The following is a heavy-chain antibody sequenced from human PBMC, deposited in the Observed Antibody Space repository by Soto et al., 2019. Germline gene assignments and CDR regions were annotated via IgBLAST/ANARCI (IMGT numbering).Heavy chain of an antibody. D-gene: IGHD6-13*01. Sequence: EVQLLESGGGLVQPGGSLRLSCAASGFTFSSYAMSWVRQAPGKGLEWVSAISGSGGSTYYADSVKGRFTISRDNSKNTLYLQMNSLRAEDTALYYCAKDAGNGEGIAAAGTLDYYGMDVWGQGTTVTVSS. CDR3: AKDAGNGEGIAAAGTLDYYGMDV. V-gene: IGHV3-23*01. CDR2: ISGSGGST. CDR1: GFTFSSYA. J-gene: IGHJ6*02.